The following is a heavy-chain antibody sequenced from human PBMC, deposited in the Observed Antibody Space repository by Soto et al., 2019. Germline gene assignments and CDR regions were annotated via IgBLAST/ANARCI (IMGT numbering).Heavy chain of an antibody. D-gene: IGHD3-9*01. V-gene: IGHV4-30-4*01. Sequence: SETLSLTCTVSGGSISSGDYYWSWIRQPPGKGLEWIGYIYYSGSTYYNPSLKSRVTISVDTSKNQFSPKLSSVTAADTAVYYCARDQITIFLGGYYYYRLAVWGQGTTVTVSS. CDR1: GGSISSGDYY. CDR3: ARDQITIFLGGYYYYRLAV. CDR2: IYYSGST. J-gene: IGHJ6*02.